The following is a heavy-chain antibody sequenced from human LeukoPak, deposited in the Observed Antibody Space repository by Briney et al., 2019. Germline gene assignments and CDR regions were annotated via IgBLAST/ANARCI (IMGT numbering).Heavy chain of an antibody. D-gene: IGHD5-18*01. CDR2: ISYDGSNK. V-gene: IGHV3-30*04. J-gene: IGHJ5*02. CDR3: ARARGYSYGSGALDP. CDR1: GFTFGSYA. Sequence: GGSLRLSCAASGFTFGSYAMHWVRQAPGKGLEWVAVISYDGSNKYYADSVKGRFTISRDNSKNTLYLQMNSLRAEDTAVYYCARARGYSYGSGALDPWGQGTLVTVSS.